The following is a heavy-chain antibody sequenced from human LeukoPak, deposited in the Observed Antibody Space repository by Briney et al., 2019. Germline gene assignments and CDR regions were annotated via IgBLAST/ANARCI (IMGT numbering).Heavy chain of an antibody. J-gene: IGHJ4*02. D-gene: IGHD5-18*01. V-gene: IGHV3-33*01. Sequence: GGSLRLSCAASGFTFSSYGMHWVRQAPGKGLEWVAVIWYDGSNKYYADSVKGRFTISRDNSKNTLYLQMNSLRAEDTAVYYCARWIQLWFLDYWGQGTLVTVSS. CDR2: IWYDGSNK. CDR1: GFTFSSYG. CDR3: ARWIQLWFLDY.